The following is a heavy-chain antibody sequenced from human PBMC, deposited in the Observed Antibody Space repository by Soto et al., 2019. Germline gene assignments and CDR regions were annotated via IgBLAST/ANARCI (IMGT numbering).Heavy chain of an antibody. J-gene: IGHJ5*02. CDR1: GYTFTGYY. D-gene: IGHD6-13*01. V-gene: IGHV1-2*04. Sequence: RASVKFSCKASGYTFTGYYMHWVRQAPGQGLEWMGWINPNSGGTNYAQKFQGWVTMTRDTSISTAYMELSRLRSDDTAVYYCARGVSGSSWGARWFDPWGQGTLVTVS. CDR2: INPNSGGT. CDR3: ARGVSGSSWGARWFDP.